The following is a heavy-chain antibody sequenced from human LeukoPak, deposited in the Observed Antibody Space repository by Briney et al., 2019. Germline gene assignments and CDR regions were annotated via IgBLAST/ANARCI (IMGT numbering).Heavy chain of an antibody. CDR3: ARDTFGDNWFDP. V-gene: IGHV3-7*01. D-gene: IGHD2-21*01. J-gene: IGHJ5*02. CDR2: IKQDGSEK. Sequence: GGSLRLSCAASGFTFSSYWMSWVRQAPGTGLEWVANIKQDGSEKYYVDSVKGRFTISRDNAKKSLYLQMNSLRAEDTAMYYCARDTFGDNWFDPWGQGILVTVSS. CDR1: GFTFSSYW.